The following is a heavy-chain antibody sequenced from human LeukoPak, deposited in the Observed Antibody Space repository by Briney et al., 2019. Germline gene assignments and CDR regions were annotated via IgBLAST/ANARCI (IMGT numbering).Heavy chain of an antibody. CDR1: GDSVSSGSYY. CDR3: ARATLDAFDI. J-gene: IGHJ3*02. V-gene: IGHV4-61*01. CDR2: IYYSGST. Sequence: PSETLSLTCTVSGDSVSSGSYYWSWLRQPPGKGLEWIGYIYYSGSTDYNPSLKSRVTISVDTSKNQFSLKLSSVTAADTAVYYCARATLDAFDIWGQGTMVTVSS.